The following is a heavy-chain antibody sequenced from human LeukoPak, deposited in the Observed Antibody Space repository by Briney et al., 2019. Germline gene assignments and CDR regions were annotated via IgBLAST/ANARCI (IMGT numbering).Heavy chain of an antibody. D-gene: IGHD3-3*01. CDR2: MHPKTGDT. CDR3: ARDKDPYYDFLSGYYSLDP. V-gene: IGHV1-2*02. CDR1: GYSFIAYH. Sequence: ASVKVSCKASGYSFIAYHMHWVRQAPGQGLEWLGWMHPKTGDTKLAQKFQRRVTMTRDTSISTAYMELSSLRSDDTAIYFCARDKDPYYDFLSGYYSLDPWGQGTLVTVSS. J-gene: IGHJ5*01.